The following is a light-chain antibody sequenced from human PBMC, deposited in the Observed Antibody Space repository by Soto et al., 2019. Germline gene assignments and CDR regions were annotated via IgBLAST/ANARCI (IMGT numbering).Light chain of an antibody. J-gene: IGLJ1*01. CDR1: SSDVGGYNY. V-gene: IGLV2-14*01. CDR2: EVS. Sequence: QSALTQPASVSGSPGQSITISCTGTSSDVGGYNYVSWYQQHPGKAPKLMIYEVSNRPSGVSNRFSGSKSGNTASLTISGLQAEDDADYFCSSYTSSSLFYVFGTGTKLTVL. CDR3: SSYTSSSLFYV.